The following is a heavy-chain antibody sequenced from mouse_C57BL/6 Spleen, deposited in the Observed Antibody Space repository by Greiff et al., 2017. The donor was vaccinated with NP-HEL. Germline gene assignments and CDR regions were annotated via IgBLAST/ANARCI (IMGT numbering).Heavy chain of an antibody. CDR3: AREGIYYGNYDAMDY. CDR1: GYTFPSYG. D-gene: IGHD2-1*01. CDR2: IYPRSGNT. V-gene: IGHV1-81*01. J-gene: IGHJ4*01. Sequence: VKLQESGAELARPGASVKLSCKASGYTFPSYGISWVKQRTGQGLEWIGEIYPRSGNTYYNEKFKGKATLTADKSSSTAYMELRSLTSEDSAVYFCAREGIYYGNYDAMDYWGQGTSVTVSS.